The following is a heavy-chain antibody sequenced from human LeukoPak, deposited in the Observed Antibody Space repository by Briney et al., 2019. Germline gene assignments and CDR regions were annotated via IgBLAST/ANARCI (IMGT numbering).Heavy chain of an antibody. Sequence: GGSLRLSCTASGFTFGDYAMSWFRQAPGKGLEWVANIKQDGSEKYYVDSVKGRFTISRDNGKNSLYLQMNSLRAEDTAVYYCARDWSGPWDYWGQGTLVTVSS. CDR3: ARDWSGPWDY. J-gene: IGHJ4*02. CDR1: GFTFGDYA. V-gene: IGHV3-7*01. CDR2: IKQDGSEK. D-gene: IGHD3-3*01.